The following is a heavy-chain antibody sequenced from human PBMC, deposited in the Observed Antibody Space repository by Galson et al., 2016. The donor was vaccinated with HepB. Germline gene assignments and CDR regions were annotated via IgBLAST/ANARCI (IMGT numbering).Heavy chain of an antibody. CDR2: VYWDGEK. Sequence: PALVKPTQTLTLTCTLSGFSLRTNKVGVGWTRQPPEEALEWLAVVYWDGEKRYSPSLKGRATITADNSKNQVVLTVTNVDPVDTGADYCAYRPGGGDGSGFDLWGLGTLVTVSS. V-gene: IGHV2-5*02. J-gene: IGHJ2*01. CDR3: AYRPGGGDGSGFDL. D-gene: IGHD3-16*01. CDR1: GFSLRTNKVG.